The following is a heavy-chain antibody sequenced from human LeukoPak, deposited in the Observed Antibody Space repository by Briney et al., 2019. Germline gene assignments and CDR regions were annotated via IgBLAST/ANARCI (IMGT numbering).Heavy chain of an antibody. CDR1: GGSISSYY. CDR2: IYYSGST. D-gene: IGHD2-2*02. Sequence: SETLSLTCTVSGGSISSYYWSWIRQPPAKGLEWIGYIYYSGSTNYNPSLKSRVTISVDTSKNQFSLKLSSVTAADTAVYYCARELVVVVPAAIRHNWFDPWGQGTLVTVSS. CDR3: ARELVVVVPAAIRHNWFDP. J-gene: IGHJ5*02. V-gene: IGHV4-59*01.